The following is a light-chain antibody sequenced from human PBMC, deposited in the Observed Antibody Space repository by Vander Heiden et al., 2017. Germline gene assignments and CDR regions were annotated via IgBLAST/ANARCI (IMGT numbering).Light chain of an antibody. CDR1: SSDVGGYNY. V-gene: IGLV2-14*03. CDR3: SAYTSSHTLV. J-gene: IGLJ3*02. Sequence: ALPQPPPWSGPPGQPITISCTGTSSDVGGYNYVSWYQQRPGKAPELMIYDVSTRPSGVSNRFSGSKSGNTASLTISGLQAEDEADYYCSAYTSSHTLVFGGGTKLTVL. CDR2: DVS.